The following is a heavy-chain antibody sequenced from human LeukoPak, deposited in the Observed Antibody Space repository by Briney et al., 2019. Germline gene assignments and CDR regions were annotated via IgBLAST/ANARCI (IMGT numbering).Heavy chain of an antibody. CDR3: ARVGAAPGHFDY. V-gene: IGHV1-18*01. CDR2: ISTYSGNT. J-gene: IGHJ4*02. CDR1: GYSFAGYG. D-gene: IGHD6-13*01. Sequence: GASVKVSCKASGYSFAGYGISWVRQAPGQGLEWIGWISTYSGNTNYAHTLQGRITVTTENSTSTAYMELRSLRSDDTAVYYCARVGAAPGHFDYWGQGTQLTVSS.